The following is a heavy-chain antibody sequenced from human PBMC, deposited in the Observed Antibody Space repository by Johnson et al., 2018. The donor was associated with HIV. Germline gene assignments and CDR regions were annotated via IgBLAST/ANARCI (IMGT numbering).Heavy chain of an antibody. J-gene: IGHJ3*02. CDR2: ISYYGSNK. D-gene: IGHD1-26*01. Sequence: QVQLVESGGGVVQPGRSLRLSCAASGFTFSSYPMHWVRQAPGKGLEWVAIISYYGSNKYYADSVKGLFTISRDNSKNTLYLQMNSLRAEDTAVYYCARDGGSTRGDAFDIWGQGTMVTVSS. CDR1: GFTFSSYP. CDR3: ARDGGSTRGDAFDI. V-gene: IGHV3-30*04.